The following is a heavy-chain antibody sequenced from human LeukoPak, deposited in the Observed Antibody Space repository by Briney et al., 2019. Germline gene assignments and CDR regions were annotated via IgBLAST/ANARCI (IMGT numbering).Heavy chain of an antibody. CDR1: GFTFSSYG. D-gene: IGHD3-3*01. Sequence: PGGSLRLSCAASGFTFSSYGMHWVRQAPGKGLEWVAFIRFDGSDKYYADSVKGRFTISRDNSKNTVYLQMNSLRAEDTAVYYCAKDKYNFWSGSNYYYMDVWGKGTTVTVSS. CDR3: AKDKYNFWSGSNYYYMDV. J-gene: IGHJ6*03. V-gene: IGHV3-30*02. CDR2: IRFDGSDK.